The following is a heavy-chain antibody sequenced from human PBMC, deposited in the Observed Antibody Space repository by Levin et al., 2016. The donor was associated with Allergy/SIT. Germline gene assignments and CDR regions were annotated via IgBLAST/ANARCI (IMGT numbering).Heavy chain of an antibody. CDR1: GGSISSSNW. CDR3: ARIRGYSHHAFDI. CDR2: IYHSGST. D-gene: IGHD5-18*01. Sequence: SETLSLTCAVSGGSISSSNWWSWVRQPPGKGLEWIGEIYHSGSTNYNPSLKSRVTISVDKSKNQFSLKLSSVTAADTAVYYCARIRGYSHHAFDIWGQGTMVTVSS. J-gene: IGHJ3*02. V-gene: IGHV4-4*02.